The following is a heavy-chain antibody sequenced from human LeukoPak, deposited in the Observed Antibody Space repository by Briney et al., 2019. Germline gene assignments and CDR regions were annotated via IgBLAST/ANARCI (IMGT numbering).Heavy chain of an antibody. J-gene: IGHJ4*02. CDR1: GYTFTGYY. CDR2: INPNSGGT. CDR3: ARSPGDFWSGYYMANYFDY. Sequence: ASVTVSCKASGYTFTGYYMHWVRQAPGQGLEWMGWINPNSGGTNYAQKFQGRVTMTRDTSISTVYMELSRLRSDDTAVYYCARSPGDFWSGYYMANYFDYWGQGTLVTVSS. D-gene: IGHD3-3*01. V-gene: IGHV1-2*02.